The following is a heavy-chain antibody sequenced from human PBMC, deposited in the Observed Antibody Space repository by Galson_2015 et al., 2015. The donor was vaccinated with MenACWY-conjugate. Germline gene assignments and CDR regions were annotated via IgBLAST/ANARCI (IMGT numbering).Heavy chain of an antibody. D-gene: IGHD5-24*01. CDR2: ISSSSSTI. J-gene: IGHJ3*02. CDR1: GFTFSSYS. Sequence: SLRLSCAASGFTFSSYSMNWVRQAPGKGLEWVSYISSSSSTIYSADSVKGRFTISRDNSKNTLYLQMNSLRAEDTAVYYCAKGRDGYNRVAFDIWGQGTMVTVSS. V-gene: IGHV3-48*01. CDR3: AKGRDGYNRVAFDI.